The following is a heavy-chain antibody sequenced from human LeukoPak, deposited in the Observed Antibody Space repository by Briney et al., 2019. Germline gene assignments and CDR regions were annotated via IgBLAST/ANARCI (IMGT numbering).Heavy chain of an antibody. D-gene: IGHD2-15*01. V-gene: IGHV3-21*01. J-gene: IGHJ4*02. CDR3: ARGSGGPDY. CDR1: GFTFSSYN. CDR2: ISGGGTYI. Sequence: PGGSLRLSRSASGFTFSSYNMNWVRQAPGKGLEWVSSISGGGTYISYADSLKGRFTISRDNSRNSLYLQMNSLRAEDTAVYYCARGSGGPDYWGQGTLVTVSS.